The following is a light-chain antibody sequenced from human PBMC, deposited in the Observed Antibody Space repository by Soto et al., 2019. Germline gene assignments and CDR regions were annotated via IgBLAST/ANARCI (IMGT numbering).Light chain of an antibody. CDR2: AAS. CDR3: QQLYSSSS. J-gene: IGKJ5*01. CDR1: QDISRY. V-gene: IGKV1-9*01. Sequence: DIQLTQSPSFVSASVGERVTITCRASQDISRYLAWYQQKPGEAPKLLISAASTLHSGVPSRFSGSGSGTDFTLTVSYLLPEDFTTYYCQQLYSSSSFGQGTRLESK.